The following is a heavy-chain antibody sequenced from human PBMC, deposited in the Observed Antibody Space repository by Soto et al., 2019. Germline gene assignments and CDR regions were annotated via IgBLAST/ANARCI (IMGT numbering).Heavy chain of an antibody. V-gene: IGHV1-58*01. J-gene: IGHJ4*02. CDR3: ARNGLKTWIRPFDY. D-gene: IGHD5-18*01. Sequence: SVKVSCKASGFTFTSSAVQWVRQARGQRLEWIGWIVVGSGNTNYAQKFQERVTITRDMSTSTAYMELSSLRSEDTAVYYCARNGLKTWIRPFDYWGQGTLVTVSS. CDR2: IVVGSGNT. CDR1: GFTFTSSA.